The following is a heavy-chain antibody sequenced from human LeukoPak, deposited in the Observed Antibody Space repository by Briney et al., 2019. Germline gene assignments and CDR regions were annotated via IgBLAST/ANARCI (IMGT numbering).Heavy chain of an antibody. D-gene: IGHD3-22*01. CDR1: GGSISSYY. Sequence: PSETLSLTCAVSGGSISSYYWSWIRQPPGKGLEWIGYIYYSGSTNYNPSLKSRVTISVDTSKNQFSLKLSSVTAADTAVYYCARQVRSSSGYYVFFDYWGQGTLVTVSS. J-gene: IGHJ4*02. CDR3: ARQVRSSSGYYVFFDY. CDR2: IYYSGST. V-gene: IGHV4-59*08.